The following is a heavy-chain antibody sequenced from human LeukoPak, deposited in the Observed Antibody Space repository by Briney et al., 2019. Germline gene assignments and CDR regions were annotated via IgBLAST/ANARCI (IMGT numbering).Heavy chain of an antibody. CDR3: ARMLYAPAYYYCMDV. V-gene: IGHV1-18*01. J-gene: IGHJ6*03. CDR1: GYTFTSYG. CDR2: ISAYNDNT. Sequence: ASVKVSCKASGYTFTSYGISWVRQAPGQGLEWMGWISAYNDNTNYAQRLQGRVTMTTDTSTSTAYMELRSLRSDDTAVYYCARMLYAPAYYYCMDVWGKGTTVTVSS. D-gene: IGHD2/OR15-2a*01.